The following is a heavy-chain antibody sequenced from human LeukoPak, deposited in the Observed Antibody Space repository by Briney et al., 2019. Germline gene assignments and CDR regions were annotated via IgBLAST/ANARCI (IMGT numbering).Heavy chain of an antibody. Sequence: SVKVSCKASGGTFSSYSFSWVRQAPGQGLEWLGGIIVIFGTPNYPQKFHGRVTITADESTSTVYMELSSLRSEDTAMYYCARDVDSSMVTNWFDSWGQGTLVTVSS. D-gene: IGHD5-18*01. CDR1: GGTFSSYS. CDR2: IIVIFGTP. CDR3: ARDVDSSMVTNWFDS. V-gene: IGHV1-69*13. J-gene: IGHJ5*01.